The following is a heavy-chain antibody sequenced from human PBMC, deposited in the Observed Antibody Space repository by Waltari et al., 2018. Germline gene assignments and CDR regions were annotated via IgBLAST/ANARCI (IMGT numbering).Heavy chain of an antibody. CDR2: INHSGST. CDR1: GGSFSGYY. Sequence: QVQLQQWGAGLLKPSETLSLTCAVYGGSFSGYYWSWIRQPPGKGLEWIGEINHSGSTNYNPSLKRRVTISVDTSKNQFSLKLSSVTAADTAVYYWAGGSGYTRLRAFDIWGQGTMVTVSS. V-gene: IGHV4-34*01. J-gene: IGHJ3*02. D-gene: IGHD5-12*01. CDR3: AGGSGYTRLRAFDI.